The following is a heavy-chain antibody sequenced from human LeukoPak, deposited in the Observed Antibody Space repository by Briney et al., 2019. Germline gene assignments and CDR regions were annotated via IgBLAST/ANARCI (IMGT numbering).Heavy chain of an antibody. Sequence: SETLSLTCAVYGGSFSGYYWSWIRQPPGKGLEWIGEINHSGSTNYNPSLKSRVTISVDTSKNQFSLKLSSVTAADTAVYYCARRVPTYYDILTGSSTGENAFDIWGQGTMVTVSS. J-gene: IGHJ3*02. V-gene: IGHV4-34*01. CDR2: INHSGST. CDR3: ARRVPTYYDILTGSSTGENAFDI. CDR1: GGSFSGYY. D-gene: IGHD3-9*01.